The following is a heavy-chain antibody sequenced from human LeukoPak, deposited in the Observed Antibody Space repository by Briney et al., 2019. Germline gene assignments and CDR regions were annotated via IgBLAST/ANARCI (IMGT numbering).Heavy chain of an antibody. D-gene: IGHD4-17*01. J-gene: IGHJ4*02. CDR2: MNPNSGNT. CDR3: ARSPPGDYVVNY. V-gene: IGHV1-8*03. Sequence: GASVKVSCKASGYTFTSYDINRVRQATGQGLEWMGWMNPNSGNTGYAQKFQGRVTITRNTSISTAYMELSSLRSEDTAVYYCARSPPGDYVVNYWGQGTLVTVSS. CDR1: GYTFTSYD.